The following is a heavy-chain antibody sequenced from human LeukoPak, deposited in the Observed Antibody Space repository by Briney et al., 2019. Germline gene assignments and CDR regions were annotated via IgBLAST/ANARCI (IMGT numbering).Heavy chain of an antibody. CDR3: ARGSFLSIFGAALRDAFDI. D-gene: IGHD3-3*01. CDR2: INPNSGGT. Sequence: GASVKVSCKASGYTFTSYDINWVRQAPGQGLEWMGWINPNSGGTNYAQKFQGRVTMTRDTSISTAYMELSRLRSDDTAVYYCARGSFLSIFGAALRDAFDIWGQGTMVTVSS. CDR1: GYTFTSYD. J-gene: IGHJ3*02. V-gene: IGHV1-2*02.